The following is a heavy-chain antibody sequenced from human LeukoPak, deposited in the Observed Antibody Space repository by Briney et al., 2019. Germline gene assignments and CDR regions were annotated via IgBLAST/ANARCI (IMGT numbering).Heavy chain of an antibody. J-gene: IGHJ4*02. Sequence: GGSLRLSCAGSGFTFSNYSMNWVRQAPGKGLEWVSSISSSSSYIYYADSVKGRFTVSRDNAKNSLYLQMNSRRVEDTAVFYCASSDWAKDTFDYWGQGTLVTVSS. D-gene: IGHD2-21*01. V-gene: IGHV3-21*01. CDR1: GFTFSNYS. CDR2: ISSSSSYI. CDR3: ASSDWAKDTFDY.